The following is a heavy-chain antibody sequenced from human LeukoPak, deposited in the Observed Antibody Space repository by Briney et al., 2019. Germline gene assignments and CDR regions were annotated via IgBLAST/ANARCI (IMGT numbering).Heavy chain of an antibody. CDR2: MNPNSGNT. D-gene: IGHD2-21*01. CDR1: GYTFTSYD. V-gene: IGHV1-8*01. J-gene: IGHJ6*03. CDR3: AGATGGDSYYYYYMDV. Sequence: ASVKVSCKASGYTFTSYDINWVRQATGQGLEWMGWMNPNSGNTGYAQKFQGRVTMTRNTSISTAYMELSSLRSEDTAVYYCAGATGGDSYYYYYMDVWGKGTTVTISS.